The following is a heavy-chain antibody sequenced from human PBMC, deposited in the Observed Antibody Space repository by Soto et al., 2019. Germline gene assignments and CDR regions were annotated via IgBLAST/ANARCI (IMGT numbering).Heavy chain of an antibody. D-gene: IGHD3-9*01. CDR1: GFTVSSNY. CDR2: LHSGGST. Sequence: GGSLRLSCAASGFTVSSNYMSWVRQAPGKGLEWVSVLHSGGSTHYADSVKGRFTISRDNSKNMLYLQMNSLRAEDTAVYYCARVPSLRYFDWFGAFDFRGQGTMVTVSS. J-gene: IGHJ3*01. CDR3: ARVPSLRYFDWFGAFDF. V-gene: IGHV3-66*01.